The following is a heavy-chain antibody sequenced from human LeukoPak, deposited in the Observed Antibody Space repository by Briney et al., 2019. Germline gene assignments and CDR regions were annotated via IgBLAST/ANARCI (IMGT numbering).Heavy chain of an antibody. Sequence: SQTLSLTCAISGDRVSSNSAAWNWIRQSPSRGLEWLGRTYYRSKWYNDYAVSVKSRITINPDTSKNQFSLQQNSVTPEDTAVYYCARDIVLQGLDACDIWGQGTMVTVSS. D-gene: IGHD2/OR15-2a*01. CDR2: TYYRSKWYN. V-gene: IGHV6-1*01. J-gene: IGHJ3*02. CDR1: GDRVSSNSAA. CDR3: ARDIVLQGLDACDI.